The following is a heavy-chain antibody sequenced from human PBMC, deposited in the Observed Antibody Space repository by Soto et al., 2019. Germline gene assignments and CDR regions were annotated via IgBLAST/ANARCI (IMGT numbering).Heavy chain of an antibody. Sequence: QVQLVQSGAEVKKPGASVKVSCKASGYTFTSYGISWVRQAPGQGLEWMGWISAYNGNTNYAQKLQGRVTMTTETATSTADMELRSLRSDDTAVYYCAREGDYYDSSGYSAYYYYYGMDVWGQGTTVTVSS. CDR3: AREGDYYDSSGYSAYYYYYGMDV. V-gene: IGHV1-18*01. CDR1: GYTFTSYG. CDR2: ISAYNGNT. J-gene: IGHJ6*02. D-gene: IGHD3-22*01.